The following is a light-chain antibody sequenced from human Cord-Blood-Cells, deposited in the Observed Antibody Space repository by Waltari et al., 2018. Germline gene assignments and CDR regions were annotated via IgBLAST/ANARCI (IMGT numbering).Light chain of an antibody. Sequence: SYVLTQPHPVSVAPGKTPRITSGGNKIGSKSVNWYQQKPGQAPVLVIYHDSDRPSGLPERFSGSNSGNSATLTISRVDAGDEADYYCQVWDSSSDHVVFGGGTKLTVL. CDR2: HDS. J-gene: IGLJ2*01. CDR3: QVWDSSSDHVV. CDR1: KIGSKS. V-gene: IGLV3-21*04.